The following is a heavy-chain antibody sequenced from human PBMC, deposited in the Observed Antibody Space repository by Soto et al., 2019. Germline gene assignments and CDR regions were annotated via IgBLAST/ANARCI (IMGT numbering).Heavy chain of an antibody. J-gene: IGHJ4*02. CDR1: EYTFTNYA. CDR2: INAGNGNT. V-gene: IGHV1-3*01. CDR3: ARDILFDY. Sequence: ASVKVSCKASEYTFTNYALHWVRQAPGQRLEWMGWINAGNGNTKYSQKFQGRVTITRDTSASTAYMELSSLRSEDTAGYYCARDILFDYWGQGTPVTVSS. D-gene: IGHD2-15*01.